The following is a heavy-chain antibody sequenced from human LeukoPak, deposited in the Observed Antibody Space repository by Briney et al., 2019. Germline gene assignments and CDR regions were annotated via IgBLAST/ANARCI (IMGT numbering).Heavy chain of an antibody. V-gene: IGHV4-59*08. Sequence: PETLSLTCTVSGGSISSYYWSWIRQPPGKGLEWIGYIYYSGSTNYNPSLKSRVTISVDTSKNQFSLKLSSVTAADTAVYYCARFVVVTAILQNWFDPWGQGTLVTVSS. D-gene: IGHD2-21*02. J-gene: IGHJ5*02. CDR3: ARFVVVTAILQNWFDP. CDR2: IYYSGST. CDR1: GGSISSYY.